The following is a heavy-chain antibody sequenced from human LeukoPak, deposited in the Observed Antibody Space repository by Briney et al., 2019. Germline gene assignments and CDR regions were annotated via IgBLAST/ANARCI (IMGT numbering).Heavy chain of an antibody. V-gene: IGHV4-31*03. CDR1: GXSISSGGYY. CDR2: IYYSGST. Sequence: PSETLSLTCTVSGXSISSGGYYWSWIRQHPGKGLEWIGYIYYSGSTYYNPSLKSRVTISVDMSKNQFSLKLSSVTAADTAVYYCARYYDSSGPNWFDPWGQGTLVTVSS. CDR3: ARYYDSSGPNWFDP. J-gene: IGHJ5*02. D-gene: IGHD3-22*01.